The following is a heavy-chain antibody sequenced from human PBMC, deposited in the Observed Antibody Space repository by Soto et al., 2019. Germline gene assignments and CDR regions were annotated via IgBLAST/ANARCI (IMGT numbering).Heavy chain of an antibody. CDR3: AKRQSGNFGPFDS. CDR2: ISGSGANT. CDR1: GFSISSDA. J-gene: IGHJ4*02. D-gene: IGHD2-21*02. V-gene: IGHV3-23*01. Sequence: GGSLRLSCAASGFSISSDAMSWVRQAPGKGLEWVSGISGSGANTDYADSVKGRFAISIDNSKNTLYLQMSSLRAEDTAVYYCAKRQSGNFGPFDSWGQGTLVTVSS.